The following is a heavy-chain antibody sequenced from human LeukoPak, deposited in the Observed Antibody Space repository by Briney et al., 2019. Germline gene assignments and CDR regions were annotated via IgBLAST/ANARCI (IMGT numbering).Heavy chain of an antibody. CDR3: ARGSLVWWLRRGNWFDP. V-gene: IGHV1-8*01. CDR1: GYTLTSYD. Sequence: GASVTVSCTASGYTLTSYDINWVRQATGQGLAWMGWMNPNSGNTGYAQKFQGRVTMTRNTSISTAYMELSSLRSEDTAVYYCARGSLVWWLRRGNWFDPWGQGTLVTVSS. CDR2: MNPNSGNT. J-gene: IGHJ5*02. D-gene: IGHD5-12*01.